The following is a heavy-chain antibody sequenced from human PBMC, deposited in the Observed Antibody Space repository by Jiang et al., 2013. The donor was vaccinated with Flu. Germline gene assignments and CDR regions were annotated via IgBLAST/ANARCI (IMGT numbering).Heavy chain of an antibody. CDR2: IIPIFGTA. V-gene: IGHV1-69*01. J-gene: IGHJ4*02. CDR1: GGTFSSYA. D-gene: IGHD3-22*01. CDR3: ARGLYYYDSSGYSQFDY. Sequence: GAEVKKPGSSVKVSCKASGGTFSSYAISWVRQAPGQGLEWMGGIIPIFGTANYAQKFQGRVTITADESTSTAYMELSSLRSEDTAVYYCARGLYYYDSSGYSQFDYVGPGNPGHRLL.